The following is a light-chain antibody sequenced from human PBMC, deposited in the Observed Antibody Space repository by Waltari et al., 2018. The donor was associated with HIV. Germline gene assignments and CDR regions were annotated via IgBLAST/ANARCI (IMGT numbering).Light chain of an antibody. V-gene: IGLV1-47*02. CDR3: ASWDDSLSGVV. CDR2: SNN. CDR1: SSNIGSNY. J-gene: IGLJ2*01. Sequence: QSVLTQPTSASGTPGQRVTIPCSGSSSNIGSNYVHWYQQLPGRAPKHLFYSNNQGPSGVPDRFSGSNSGTSASLAISGLRSEDEADYYCASWDDSLSGVVFGGGTKLTVL.